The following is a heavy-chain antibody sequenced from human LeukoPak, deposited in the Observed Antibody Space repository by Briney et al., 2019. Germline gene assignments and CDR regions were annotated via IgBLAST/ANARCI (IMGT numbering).Heavy chain of an antibody. Sequence: PGGSLRLSCVASGFTFNNYAMSWVRQAPGKGLEWVSTISGSGGSAYYAGSVKGRFTISRDHSKNTLYLRMNSLRAEETAVYYCARGPYYYNYMDVWGKGTTVTISS. CDR3: ARGPYYYNYMDV. J-gene: IGHJ6*03. V-gene: IGHV3-23*01. CDR1: GFTFNNYA. CDR2: ISGSGGSA.